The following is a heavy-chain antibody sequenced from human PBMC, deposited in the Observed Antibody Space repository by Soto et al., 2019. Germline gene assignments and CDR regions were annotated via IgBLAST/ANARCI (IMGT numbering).Heavy chain of an antibody. D-gene: IGHD3-22*01. J-gene: IGHJ4*02. Sequence: EVQLVESGGGLVKPGGSLRLSCAASGFTFSSYSMNWVRQAPGKGLEWVSSISSSSSYIYYADSVKGRFTISRDNAKNSLDRQMNSLRAEDTAVYYCASHPRDSSGYWYYFDYWGQGTLVTVSS. CDR2: ISSSSSYI. V-gene: IGHV3-21*01. CDR1: GFTFSSYS. CDR3: ASHPRDSSGYWYYFDY.